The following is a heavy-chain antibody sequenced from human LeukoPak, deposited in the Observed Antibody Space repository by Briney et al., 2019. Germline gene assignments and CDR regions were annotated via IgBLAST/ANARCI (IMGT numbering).Heavy chain of an antibody. J-gene: IGHJ1*01. CDR2: IIPMIGIT. CDR3: ARLTDYLVDSVIGY. V-gene: IGHV1-69*04. CDR1: GGTFSRYA. D-gene: IGHD1-14*01. Sequence: SVKVSCKASGGTFSRYALSWVRQAPGQGLEWMGRIIPMIGITNYAQSFQGRVTITADKTTNTAYMELSSLRAEDTAVYYCARLTDYLVDSVIGYWGQGTLITVSS.